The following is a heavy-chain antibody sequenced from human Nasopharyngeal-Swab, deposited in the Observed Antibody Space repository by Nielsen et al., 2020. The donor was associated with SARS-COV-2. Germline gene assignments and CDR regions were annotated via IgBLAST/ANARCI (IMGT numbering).Heavy chain of an antibody. J-gene: IGHJ6*03. V-gene: IGHV3-23*01. CDR3: AKSLRSATGHYYYYYMDV. D-gene: IGHD1-14*01. Sequence: EGSLRLSCAASGFTFSSYAMSWVRQAPGKGLEWVSAISGSGGSTYYADSVKGRFTISRDNSKNTLYLQMNSLRAEDTAVYYCAKSLRSATGHYYYYYMDVWGKGTTVTVSS. CDR1: GFTFSSYA. CDR2: ISGSGGST.